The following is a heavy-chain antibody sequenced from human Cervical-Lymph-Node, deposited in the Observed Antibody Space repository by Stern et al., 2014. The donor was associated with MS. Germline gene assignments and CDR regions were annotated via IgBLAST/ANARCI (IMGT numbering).Heavy chain of an antibody. J-gene: IGHJ4*02. CDR1: GYTFTSYV. Sequence: QVQLVESGAEVQKPGASVKVSCTASGYTFTSYVLHWVRQAPGQRLEWMGWINAGNVNTKYAHKFQGRVTCSGATAASTAYMEMSSLRSEDTAVLSCARDYGDFDWTTGSRFDYWGQGTQVTVSS. CDR2: INAGNVNT. CDR3: ARDYGDFDWTTGSRFDY. D-gene: IGHD4-17*01. V-gene: IGHV1-3*01.